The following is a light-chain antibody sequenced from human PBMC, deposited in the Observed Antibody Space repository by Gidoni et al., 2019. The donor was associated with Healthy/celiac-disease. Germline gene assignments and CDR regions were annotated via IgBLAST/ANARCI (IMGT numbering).Light chain of an antibody. V-gene: IGLV3-21*02. Sequence: SYVLTQPPSVSLPPGQTARITCGGNNIGSKSVHWYQQKPGQAPVLVVYADSDRPSGIPERFSGSNSGNTATLTISRVEAGDEADYYCQVWDSSSDHPVFGGGTKLTVL. J-gene: IGLJ2*01. CDR2: ADS. CDR1: NIGSKS. CDR3: QVWDSSSDHPV.